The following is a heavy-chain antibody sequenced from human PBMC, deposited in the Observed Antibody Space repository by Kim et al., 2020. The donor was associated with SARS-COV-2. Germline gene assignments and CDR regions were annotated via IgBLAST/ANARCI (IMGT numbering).Heavy chain of an antibody. D-gene: IGHD4-17*01. Sequence: GGSLRLSCAASGFTFSDFYMSWIRQAPGKGLEWVSYITSSSSYTNYGDSVKGRFTISRDNAKKSLYLQMNSLRAEDTAVYYCARVGRSTVTTYYFDYWG. CDR2: ITSSSSYT. J-gene: IGHJ4*01. V-gene: IGHV3-11*05. CDR1: GFTFSDFY. CDR3: ARVGRSTVTTYYFDY.